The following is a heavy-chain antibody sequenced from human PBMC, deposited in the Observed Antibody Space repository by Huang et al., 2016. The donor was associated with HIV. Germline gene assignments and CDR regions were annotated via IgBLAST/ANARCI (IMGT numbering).Heavy chain of an antibody. CDR2: IKQEGSEK. D-gene: IGHD3-3*01. J-gene: IGHJ6*02. V-gene: IGHV3-7*04. Sequence: EVQLVESGGGLVQPGGSLRLSCAASGFTFRCYWMSWVRQDTGKGLEWVDNIKQEGSEKYYVDSVKGRFTISRDNVKNALYLQMYSLRVEDTAIYYCARGGAPYYDFWSGGHHYGMDVWGQGTTVTVSS. CDR1: GFTFRCYW. CDR3: ARGGAPYYDFWSGGHHYGMDV.